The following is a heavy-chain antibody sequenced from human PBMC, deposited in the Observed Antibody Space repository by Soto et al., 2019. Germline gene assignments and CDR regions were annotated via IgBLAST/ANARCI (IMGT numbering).Heavy chain of an antibody. CDR1: GYTFTSYC. D-gene: IGHD3-22*01. J-gene: IGHJ4*02. CDR2: INAGNGNT. V-gene: IGHV1-3*01. CDR3: ARVSPYYYDSSGPFDY. Sequence: ASVKVSCNASGYTFTSYCMHWVRQAPGQRLEWMGWINAGNGNTKYSQKFQGRVTITRDTSASTAYMELSSLRSEDTAVYYCARVSPYYYDSSGPFDYWGQGTLVTVSS.